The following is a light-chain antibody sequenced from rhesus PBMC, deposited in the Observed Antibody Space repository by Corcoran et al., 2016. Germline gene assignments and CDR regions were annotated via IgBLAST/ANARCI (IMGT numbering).Light chain of an antibody. CDR2: KAS. Sequence: DIQMTQSPSSLAASVGDTVTITCRARQSISSWLAWYQQKPGKAPKLLIYKASHLQSGVPSRFSGSGSRTDFTLTISSLQSAAFATCYCQQYSSSPLTFGGETKVEIK. CDR1: QSISSW. CDR3: QQYSSSPLT. J-gene: IGKJ4*01. V-gene: IGKV1-22*01.